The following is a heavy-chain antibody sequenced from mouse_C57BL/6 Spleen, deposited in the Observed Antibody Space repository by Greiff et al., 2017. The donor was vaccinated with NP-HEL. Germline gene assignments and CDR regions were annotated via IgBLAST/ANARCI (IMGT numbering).Heavy chain of an antibody. V-gene: IGHV1-22*01. D-gene: IGHD2-4*01. CDR1: GYTFTDYN. Sequence: EVQLQQSGPELVKPGASVTMSCKASGYTFTDYNMHWVKQSHGKSLEWIGYINPNNGGTSYNQKFKGKATLTVNKSSSTAYMELRSLTSEDSAVYYCAKGTMITRFAYWGQGTLVTVSA. CDR3: AKGTMITRFAY. CDR2: INPNNGGT. J-gene: IGHJ3*01.